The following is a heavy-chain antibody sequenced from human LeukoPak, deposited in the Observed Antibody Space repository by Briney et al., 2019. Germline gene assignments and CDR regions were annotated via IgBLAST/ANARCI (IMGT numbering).Heavy chain of an antibody. CDR1: GGSISSGSYY. CDR2: IYTSGST. V-gene: IGHV4-61*02. Sequence: PSETLSLTCTVSGGSISSGSYYWSWIRQPAGKGLEWIGRIYTSGSTNYNPSLKSRVTISVDTSKNQFSLKLSSVTAADTAVYYCVSLYYYDSSGYPRSFDWGQGTLVTVSS. CDR3: VSLYYYDSSGYPRSFD. J-gene: IGHJ4*02. D-gene: IGHD3-22*01.